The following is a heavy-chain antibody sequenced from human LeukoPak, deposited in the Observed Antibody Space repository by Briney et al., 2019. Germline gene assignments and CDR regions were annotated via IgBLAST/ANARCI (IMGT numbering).Heavy chain of an antibody. Sequence: ASVKVSCKASGYTFTGYYMHWVRQAPGQGLEWMGWINPNSGGTNYAQKFQGRVTMTRDTSISTAYMELSRLRSDDTAVYYCARERIVVVVVAYNWFDPWGQGTLVTVSS. CDR2: INPNSGGT. CDR3: ARERIVVVVVAYNWFDP. V-gene: IGHV1-2*02. CDR1: GYTFTGYY. J-gene: IGHJ5*02. D-gene: IGHD2-15*01.